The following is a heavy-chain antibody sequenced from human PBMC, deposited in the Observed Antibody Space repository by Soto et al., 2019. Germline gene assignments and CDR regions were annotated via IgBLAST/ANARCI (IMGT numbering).Heavy chain of an antibody. V-gene: IGHV5-51*01. J-gene: IGHJ4*01. Sequence: PGESLKISCKGSGYTFTSYWIGWVSQMPGKGLEWMGIIYPGDSDTRYSPSFQGQVTISADKSISTAYLQWSSLKASDTAMYYCARSPQSYVAPFDYWGHGTLVTVSS. CDR3: ARSPQSYVAPFDY. CDR1: GYTFTSYW. D-gene: IGHD5-12*01. CDR2: IYPGDSDT.